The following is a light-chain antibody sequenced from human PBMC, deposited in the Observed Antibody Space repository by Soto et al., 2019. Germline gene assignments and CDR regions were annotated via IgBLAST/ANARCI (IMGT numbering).Light chain of an antibody. CDR3: SSYTSSRAYV. Sequence: QAVVTQPPSASGTPGQRVTISCSGSSSNIGSKTVNWYQQLPGTAPKLLIYSNNQRPSGVPDRFSGSKSGTSASLAISGLQSEDEADYHCSSYTSSRAYVFGIGTKLTVL. CDR2: SNN. V-gene: IGLV1-44*01. J-gene: IGLJ1*01. CDR1: SSNIGSKT.